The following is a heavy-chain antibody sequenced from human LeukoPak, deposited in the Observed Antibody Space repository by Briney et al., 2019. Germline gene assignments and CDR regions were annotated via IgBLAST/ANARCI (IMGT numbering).Heavy chain of an antibody. CDR3: ARVPNYYGSGSYVLDY. J-gene: IGHJ4*02. CDR2: INPNSGGT. D-gene: IGHD3-10*01. Sequence: ASVKVSCKASGYTFTGYYMHWVRQAPGQGLGWMGWINPNSGGTNYAQKFQGRVTMTRDTSISTAYMELSRLRSDDTAVYYCARVPNYYGSGSYVLDYWGQGTLVTVSS. V-gene: IGHV1-2*02. CDR1: GYTFTGYY.